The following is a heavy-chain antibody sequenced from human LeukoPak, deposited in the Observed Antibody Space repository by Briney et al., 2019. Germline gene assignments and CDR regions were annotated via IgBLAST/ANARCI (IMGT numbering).Heavy chain of an antibody. D-gene: IGHD3-10*01. CDR1: GVSGVTFSNYA. CDR2: ISGSGHTT. V-gene: IGHV3-23*01. J-gene: IGHJ4*02. Sequence: GASLRLSCAASGVSGVTFSNYALNWVRQAPGKGLEWVSEISGSGHTTNYADSVKGRFSISRDNPKTTLYLQMSSLRVEDTAVYYCVEGIFDYWGQGTLVTVSS. CDR3: VEGIFDY.